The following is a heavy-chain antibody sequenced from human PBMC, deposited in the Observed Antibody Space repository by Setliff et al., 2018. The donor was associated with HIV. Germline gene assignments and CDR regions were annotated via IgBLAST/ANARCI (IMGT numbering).Heavy chain of an antibody. Sequence: ASVKVSCKASGYSFTDNFIHWVRQAPGQGLEWMGWVSPYSGDTKISQRFRGRVTMTRDTSINTAYMELSSLRSEDTAVYYCARGATAVVVVAAMNYWFDPWGQRPLVTVSS. J-gene: IGHJ5*02. CDR1: GYSFTDNF. D-gene: IGHD2-15*01. V-gene: IGHV1-2*02. CDR3: ARGATAVVVVAAMNYWFDP. CDR2: VSPYSGDT.